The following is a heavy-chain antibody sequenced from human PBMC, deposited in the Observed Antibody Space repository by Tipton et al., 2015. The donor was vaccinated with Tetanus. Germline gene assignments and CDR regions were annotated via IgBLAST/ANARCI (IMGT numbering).Heavy chain of an antibody. CDR2: IRSRGDTI. J-gene: IGHJ4*02. V-gene: IGHV3-11*01. Sequence: SLRLSCAASGFIFSDYYMSWIRQAPGKGLEWVSYIRSRGDTIYYADSVKGRFTISRDNAKNLVFLQMNSLRAEDTAVYYCARANNEFPKKGPFDSWGQGSLVIVSS. CDR1: GFIFSDYY. CDR3: ARANNEFPKKGPFDS. D-gene: IGHD1-1*01.